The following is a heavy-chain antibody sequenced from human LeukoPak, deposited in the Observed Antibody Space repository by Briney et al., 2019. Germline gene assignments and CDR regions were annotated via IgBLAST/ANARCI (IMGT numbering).Heavy chain of an antibody. CDR3: ATTGMGQWLDFDY. D-gene: IGHD6-19*01. V-gene: IGHV1-8*01. CDR2: MNPNSGNT. Sequence: GASVKVSCKASGYTFTSYDISWVRQATGQGLEWMGWMNPNSGNTGYAQKFQGRVTMTRNTSISTAYMELSSLRSEDTAVYYCATTGMGQWLDFDYWGQGTLVTVSS. CDR1: GYTFTSYD. J-gene: IGHJ4*02.